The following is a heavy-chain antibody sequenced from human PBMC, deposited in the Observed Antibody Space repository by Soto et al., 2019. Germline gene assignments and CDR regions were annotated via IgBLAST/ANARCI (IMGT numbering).Heavy chain of an antibody. Sequence: GGSLRLSCAASGFTFSTYAMTWVRQAPGKGLEWVSTVSGSGGSTYYAESVKGRFTISRDNSKNTLFLQMNSLRAEDTAVYYCAKDGSYYYDSSGYFYFDSWGQGTLVTVS. CDR2: VSGSGGST. CDR3: AKDGSYYYDSSGYFYFDS. V-gene: IGHV3-23*01. J-gene: IGHJ4*02. D-gene: IGHD3-22*01. CDR1: GFTFSTYA.